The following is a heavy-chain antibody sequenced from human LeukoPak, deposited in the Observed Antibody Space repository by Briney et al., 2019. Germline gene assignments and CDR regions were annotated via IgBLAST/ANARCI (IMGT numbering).Heavy chain of an antibody. CDR2: IYYSGST. Sequence: SETLSLTCTVSGGSISSYYWSWIRQPPGKGLEWIGYIYYSGSTNYNPSLKSRVTISVDTSKNQFSLKLSSVAAADTAVYYCAGHARPRIGAAGTDFDYWGQGTLVTVSS. CDR3: AGHARPRIGAAGTDFDY. J-gene: IGHJ4*02. D-gene: IGHD6-13*01. CDR1: GGSISSYY. V-gene: IGHV4-59*08.